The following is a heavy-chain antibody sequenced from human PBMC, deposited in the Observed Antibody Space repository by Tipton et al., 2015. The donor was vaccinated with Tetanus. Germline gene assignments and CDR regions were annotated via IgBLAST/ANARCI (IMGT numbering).Heavy chain of an antibody. CDR3: AKDRYDSSGYYYLWNY. D-gene: IGHD3-22*01. CDR1: GGSISGSRYF. V-gene: IGHV4-31*03. CDR2: IYYSGST. J-gene: IGHJ4*02. Sequence: TLSLTCTVSGGSISGSRYFWNWIRQRPGKGPEWIGYIYYSGSTYYNPSFKSRVSMSVDTSKNQFSLNLTSVTAADTAVYYCAKDRYDSSGYYYLWNYWGQGTLVTVSS.